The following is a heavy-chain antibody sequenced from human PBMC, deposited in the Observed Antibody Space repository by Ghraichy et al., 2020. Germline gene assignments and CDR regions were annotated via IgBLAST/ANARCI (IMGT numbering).Heavy chain of an antibody. CDR3: AKHMTISNPYYYFDY. D-gene: IGHD4/OR15-4a*01. Sequence: ASVKVSCKASGYTFTSYGISWVRQAPGQGLEWMGWISAYNGDTNYAQKLQGRVTMTTDTSTSTAYMELRSLRSDDTAVYYCAKHMTISNPYYYFDYWGQGTLVTVSS. J-gene: IGHJ4*02. CDR1: GYTFTSYG. CDR2: ISAYNGDT. V-gene: IGHV1-18*01.